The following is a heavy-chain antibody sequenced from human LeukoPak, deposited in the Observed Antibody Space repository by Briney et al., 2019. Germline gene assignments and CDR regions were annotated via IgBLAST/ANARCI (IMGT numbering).Heavy chain of an antibody. V-gene: IGHV1-69*05. J-gene: IGHJ6*03. Sequence: SVEVSCKASGGTFSSYAISWVRQAPGQGLEWMGRIIPIFGTANYAQKFQGRVTITTDESTSTAYMELSSLRSEDTAVYYCARDWGRSSTTPYYMDVWGKGTTVTVSS. CDR2: IIPIFGTA. CDR3: ARDWGRSSTTPYYMDV. CDR1: GGTFSSYA. D-gene: IGHD2-2*01.